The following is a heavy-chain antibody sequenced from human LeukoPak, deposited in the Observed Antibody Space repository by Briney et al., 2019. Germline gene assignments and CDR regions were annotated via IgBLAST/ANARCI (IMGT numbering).Heavy chain of an antibody. V-gene: IGHV1-24*01. CDR1: GYTLTELS. CDR2: FDPEDGET. CDR3: ATGPTVEMATTFDY. J-gene: IGHJ4*02. Sequence: ASVKVSCKVSGYTLTELSMHWVRQAPGKGLEWMGGFDPEDGETIYAQKFQGRVNMTEDTSTDTAYMELSSLRPEDTAVYYCATGPTVEMATTFDYWGQGTLVTVSS. D-gene: IGHD5-24*01.